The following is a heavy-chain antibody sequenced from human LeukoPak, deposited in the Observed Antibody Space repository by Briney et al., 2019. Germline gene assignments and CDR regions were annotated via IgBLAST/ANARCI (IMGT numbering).Heavy chain of an antibody. J-gene: IGHJ2*01. V-gene: IGHV4-59*08. D-gene: IGHD5-18*01. Sequence: SETLSLTCTVSGGSISSYYWSWIRQPPGKGLEWIGYIYYSGSTNYNPSLKSRVTISVDTSKNQFSLKLSSVTAADTAVYYCARLNVDTTMVTRGYWYFDLWGRGTLVTVSS. CDR1: GGSISSYY. CDR3: ARLNVDTTMVTRGYWYFDL. CDR2: IYYSGST.